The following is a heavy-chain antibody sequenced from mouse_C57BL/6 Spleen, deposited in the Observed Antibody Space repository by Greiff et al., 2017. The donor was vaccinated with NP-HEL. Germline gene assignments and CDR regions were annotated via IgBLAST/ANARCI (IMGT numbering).Heavy chain of an antibody. CDR2: ISYDGSN. CDR3: AREGDSNYVGYYFDY. Sequence: EVKLMESGPGLVKPSQSLSLTCSVTGYSITSGYYWNWIRQFPGNKLEWMGYISYDGSNNYNPSLKNRISITRDTSKNQFFLKLNSVTTEDTATYYCAREGDSNYVGYYFDYWGQGTTLTVSS. J-gene: IGHJ2*01. D-gene: IGHD2-5*01. V-gene: IGHV3-6*01. CDR1: GYSITSGYY.